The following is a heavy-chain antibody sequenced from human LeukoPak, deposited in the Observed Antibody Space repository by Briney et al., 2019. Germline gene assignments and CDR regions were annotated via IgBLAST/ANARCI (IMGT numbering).Heavy chain of an antibody. J-gene: IGHJ5*02. V-gene: IGHV1-69*05. CDR3: ARDRITIFGVAPRGYNWFDP. CDR2: IIPIFGTA. Sequence: SVKVSCKASGGTFSSYAISWVRQAPGQGLEWMGGIIPIFGTANYAQKFQGRVTITTDESTSTAYMELSSLRSEDPAVYYCARDRITIFGVAPRGYNWFDPWGQGTLVTVSS. CDR1: GGTFSSYA. D-gene: IGHD3-3*01.